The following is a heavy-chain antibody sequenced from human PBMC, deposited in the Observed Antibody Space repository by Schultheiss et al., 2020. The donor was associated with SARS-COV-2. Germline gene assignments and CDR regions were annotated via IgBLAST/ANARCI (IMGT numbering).Heavy chain of an antibody. J-gene: IGHJ4*02. CDR2: IKQDGSEK. V-gene: IGHV3-7*03. Sequence: GESLKISCAASGFTFSSYWMSWVRQAPGKGLEWVANIKQDGSEKYYVDSVKGRFTISRDNAKNSLYLQMNSLRAEDTAVYYCAREGADRTRSFDYWGQGTLVTVSS. CDR1: GFTFSSYW. CDR3: AREGADRTRSFDY.